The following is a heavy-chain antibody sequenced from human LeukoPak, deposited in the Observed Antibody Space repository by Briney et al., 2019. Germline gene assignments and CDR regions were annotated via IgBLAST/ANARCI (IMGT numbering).Heavy chain of an antibody. J-gene: IGHJ6*04. V-gene: IGHV4-30-4*01. Sequence: SQTLSLTCTVSGGSISSGNYYWSWIRQPPGKGLEWIGYIYYRGNTYYNPSLNSRVTLSVDTSKNQFSLKLTSVTAADTAVYYCARARFGELFYYYYGMDVWGKGTMVTVSS. CDR1: GGSISSGNYY. CDR3: ARARFGELFYYYYGMDV. D-gene: IGHD3-10*01. CDR2: IYYRGNT.